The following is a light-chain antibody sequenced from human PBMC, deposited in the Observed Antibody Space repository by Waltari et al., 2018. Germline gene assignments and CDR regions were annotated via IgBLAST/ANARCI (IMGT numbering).Light chain of an antibody. J-gene: IGLJ2*01. CDR2: EVS. CDR3: SSYGGSNTVV. CDR1: SSDVGASNS. Sequence: QSALTQPPSASGSPGQSVTISCTGTSSDVGASNSVSWYQQHPGKAPKLMISEVSKRPSGVPDRFSGSKSGNTASLTVSGLQSEDEADYYCSSYGGSNTVVFGGGTKLTVL. V-gene: IGLV2-8*01.